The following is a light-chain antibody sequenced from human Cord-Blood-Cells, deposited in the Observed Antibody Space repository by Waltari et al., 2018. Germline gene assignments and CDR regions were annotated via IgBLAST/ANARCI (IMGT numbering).Light chain of an antibody. CDR1: QSISSY. CDR3: QQSYSTLSYS. CDR2: AAS. V-gene: IGKV1-39*01. Sequence: DIQMTQSPSSLSASVGDRVTTTCRASQSISSYLNWYQQKPGKAPKLLLYAASSLQSGVTSRFSGSRSSTDFTLTIISLQPEDFATYYCQQSYSTLSYSFGQGTKLEIK. J-gene: IGKJ2*03.